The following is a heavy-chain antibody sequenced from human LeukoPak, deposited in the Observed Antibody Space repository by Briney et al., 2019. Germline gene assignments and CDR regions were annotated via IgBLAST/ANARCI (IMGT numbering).Heavy chain of an antibody. CDR1: GYTFTSYG. D-gene: IGHD3-22*01. CDR2: ISAYNGNT. CDR3: ARDVRGYYYDSSGYLPLFDY. J-gene: IGHJ4*02. Sequence: ASVKVSCKASGYTFTSYGISWVRQAPGQGLEWMGWISAYNGNTNYAQELQGRVTMTTDTSTSTAYMELRSLRSDDTAVYYCARDVRGYYYDSSGYLPLFDYWGQGTLVTVSS. V-gene: IGHV1-18*01.